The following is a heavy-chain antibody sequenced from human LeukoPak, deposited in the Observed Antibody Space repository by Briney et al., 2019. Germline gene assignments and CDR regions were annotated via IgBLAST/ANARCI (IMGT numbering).Heavy chain of an antibody. Sequence: SETLSLTCTVSGGSISSYYWSWIRQPPGKGLEWIGYIYYSGSTNYNPSLKSRVTISVDTSKNQFSLKLSSVTAADTAVYYCASVEGGYYYDSRGVAFDIWGQGTMDTVSS. V-gene: IGHV4-59*01. J-gene: IGHJ3*02. CDR3: ASVEGGYYYDSRGVAFDI. CDR1: GGSISSYY. D-gene: IGHD3-22*01. CDR2: IYYSGST.